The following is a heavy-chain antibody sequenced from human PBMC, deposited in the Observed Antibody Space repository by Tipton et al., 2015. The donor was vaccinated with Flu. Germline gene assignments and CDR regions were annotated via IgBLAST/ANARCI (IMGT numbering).Heavy chain of an antibody. CDR3: ALSTTAHREFES. J-gene: IGHJ4*02. D-gene: IGHD1-1*01. V-gene: IGHV4-59*01. Sequence: TLSLTCTVSGGSIRGYYWNWIRQFPGKGLEWIGFVYYTGSTNYKSSLKSRVTISTDTSTNQVSLKMNSVIAADTAVYYCALSTTAHREFESWGQGTLVTVSS. CDR1: GGSIRGYY. CDR2: VYYTGST.